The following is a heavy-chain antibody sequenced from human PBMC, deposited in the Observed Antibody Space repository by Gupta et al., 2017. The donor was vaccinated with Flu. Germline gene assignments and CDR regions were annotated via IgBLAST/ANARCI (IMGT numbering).Heavy chain of an antibody. V-gene: IGHV3-15*01. CDR1: GFPFVNAC. CDR2: IKVKTGVGTT. J-gene: IGHJ4*02. CDR3: TSEVEGYRFFDY. D-gene: IGHD5-12*01. Sequence: EVQLVESGGGFVKPGGSLRLSCASFGFPFVNACLTWVRQAPGKGLELVGRIKVKTGVGTTDYTAPVRGRFTISRDDSKNTLYLQLNSLKSEDTAVYYCTSEVEGYRFFDYWGQGTLVTVSS.